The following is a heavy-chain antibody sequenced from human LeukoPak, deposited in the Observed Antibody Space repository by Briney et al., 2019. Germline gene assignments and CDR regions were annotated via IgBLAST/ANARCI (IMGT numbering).Heavy chain of an antibody. V-gene: IGHV4-59*02. CDR1: GGSVSSYY. CDR2: IYYSGSI. D-gene: IGHD3-10*01. Sequence: PSETLSLTCTVSGGSVSSYYWNWIRQPPGKGLEWIGYIYYSGSINYNPSLKSRVTISGDTPKNQISLKLSSVTAADTAVYYCARDNHYYADRDVFDIWGQGTMVTVSS. J-gene: IGHJ3*02. CDR3: ARDNHYYADRDVFDI.